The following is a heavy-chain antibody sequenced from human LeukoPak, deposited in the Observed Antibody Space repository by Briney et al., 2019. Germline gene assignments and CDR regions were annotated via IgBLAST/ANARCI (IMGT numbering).Heavy chain of an antibody. D-gene: IGHD2-15*01. CDR1: GFTVSSNY. Sequence: GGSLRLSCAASGFTVSSNYMSWVRQAPGKGLEWVSFIYSGGNMYYADSVKGRFTISRDNSKNTVYLQMNSLRAEDTAVYYCARTPMFYFYGMDVWGQGTTVTVSS. CDR3: ARTPMFYFYGMDV. V-gene: IGHV3-66*01. CDR2: IYSGGNM. J-gene: IGHJ6*02.